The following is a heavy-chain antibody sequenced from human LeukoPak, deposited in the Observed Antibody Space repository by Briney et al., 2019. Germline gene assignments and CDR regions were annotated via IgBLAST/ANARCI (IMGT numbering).Heavy chain of an antibody. J-gene: IGHJ5*02. D-gene: IGHD2-15*01. CDR3: ARIQVVAARGNRFDP. CDR2: IDWDDDK. Sequence: SGPALVKPTQTLTLTCTFSGFSLSTSGMCVSWIRQPPGKALEWLARIDWDDDKYYSTSLKTRLTISKDTSKNQVVLTMTNMDPVDTATYYCARIQVVAARGNRFDPWGQGTLVTVSS. CDR1: GFSLSTSGMC. V-gene: IGHV2-70*11.